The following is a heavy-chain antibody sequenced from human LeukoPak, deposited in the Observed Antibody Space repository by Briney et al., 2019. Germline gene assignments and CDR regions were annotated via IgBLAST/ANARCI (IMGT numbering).Heavy chain of an antibody. CDR3: AREVLTYYYGSGSAYYFDY. Sequence: ASVKVSCKASGYTFTSYGISWVRQAPGQGLDWMGWISAYNGNTNYAQKLQGRVTMTTDTSTSTAYMELRSLRSDDTAVYYCAREVLTYYYGSGSAYYFDYWGQGTLVTVSS. CDR1: GYTFTSYG. CDR2: ISAYNGNT. D-gene: IGHD3-10*01. J-gene: IGHJ4*02. V-gene: IGHV1-18*04.